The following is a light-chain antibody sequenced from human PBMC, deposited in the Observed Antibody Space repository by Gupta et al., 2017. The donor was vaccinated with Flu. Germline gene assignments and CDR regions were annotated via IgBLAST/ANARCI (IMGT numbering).Light chain of an antibody. CDR2: EGT. CDR3: SSYCDRRV. Sequence: SVLTQPPSASGSPGPSVAISCTGTSSDIGRYNYVSWYQQYPGKAPKLIIYEGTKRPSGVPDSVSGSTSGNTSPLTVSGCRGEDEDDYYFSSYCDRRVFGFGTKFTVL. J-gene: IGLJ1*01. V-gene: IGLV2-8*01. CDR1: SSDIGRYNY.